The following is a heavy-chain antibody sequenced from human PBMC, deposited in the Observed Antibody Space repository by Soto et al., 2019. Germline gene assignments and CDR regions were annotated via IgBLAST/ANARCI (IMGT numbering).Heavy chain of an antibody. CDR2: IYSGGST. Sequence: PGGSLRLSCAASGFTVSSNYMSWVRQAPGKGLEWVSVIYSGGSTYYADSVKGRFTISRDNSKNTLYLQMNSLRAEDTAVYYCARDQGVPDYYYYGMDVWGQGTTVTSP. D-gene: IGHD3-16*01. CDR3: ARDQGVPDYYYYGMDV. CDR1: GFTVSSNY. V-gene: IGHV3-66*01. J-gene: IGHJ6*02.